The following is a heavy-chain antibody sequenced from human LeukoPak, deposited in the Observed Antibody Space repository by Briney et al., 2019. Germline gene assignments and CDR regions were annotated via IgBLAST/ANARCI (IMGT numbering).Heavy chain of an antibody. J-gene: IGHJ5*02. D-gene: IGHD6-13*01. CDR1: GGSFSGYY. V-gene: IGHV4-34*01. Sequence: SETLSLTCAVYGGSFSGYYWSWIRQPPGKGLEWIGEINHSGSTNYNPSLKSRVTISVDTSKNQFSLKLSSVTAADTAVYYCARKRPGIAAARWFDPWGQGTLVTVSS. CDR2: INHSGST. CDR3: ARKRPGIAAARWFDP.